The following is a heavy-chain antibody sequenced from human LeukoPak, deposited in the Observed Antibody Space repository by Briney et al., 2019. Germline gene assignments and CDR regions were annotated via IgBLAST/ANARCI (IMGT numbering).Heavy chain of an antibody. J-gene: IGHJ5*02. CDR2: IYYSGST. CDR1: GVSISSGDYC. D-gene: IGHD2-2*01. CDR3: ARAHGSTSTNWFDP. V-gene: IGHV4-31*03. Sequence: SQTLSLTCTVSGVSISSGDYCWSWIRQHPGKGLEWIGYIYYSGSTYYNPSLKSRLAISVDTSKNQFSLKLSSVTAAVTAVYYCARAHGSTSTNWFDPWGQGTLVTVSS.